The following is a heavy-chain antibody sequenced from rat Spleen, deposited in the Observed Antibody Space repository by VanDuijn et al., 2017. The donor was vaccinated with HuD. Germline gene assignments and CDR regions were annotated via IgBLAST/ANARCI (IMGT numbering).Heavy chain of an antibody. Sequence: VQLVESGGGLVQPGRSLKLSCAASGFTFSDYYMAWVRQAPTKGLEWVASISDGGGSTNYRDSVKGRFTISRDNAKNIQYLQMDSLRSEDTATYYCARHRGGNDDANWFAYWGQGTLVTVSS. CDR1: GFTFSDYY. CDR2: ISDGGGST. J-gene: IGHJ3*01. V-gene: IGHV5S13*01. D-gene: IGHD4-5*01. CDR3: ARHRGGNDDANWFAY.